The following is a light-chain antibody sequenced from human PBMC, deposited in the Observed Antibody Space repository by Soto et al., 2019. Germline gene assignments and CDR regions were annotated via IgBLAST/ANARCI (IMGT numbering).Light chain of an antibody. J-gene: IGKJ2*01. Sequence: EIVLTQSQSTLSLSPGERATLSCRASRSLSSSYVVWYQQKPGQAPRLLIYAASRRATGIPDRFSGSGSATEYTLTISRLEPEDFAVYYCQQQGTFGQGTKLQIK. V-gene: IGKV3-20*01. CDR3: QQQGT. CDR1: RSLSSSY. CDR2: AAS.